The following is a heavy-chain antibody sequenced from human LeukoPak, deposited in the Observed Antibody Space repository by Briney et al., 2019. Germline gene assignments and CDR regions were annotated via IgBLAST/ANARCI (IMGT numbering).Heavy chain of an antibody. Sequence: ASVRVSCKASGYTFTDYYVHWVRLVPGQGLEWMGRISPNSGATNYAEKFRGRVTMARDTSINTVYMEMSSLRSDDTAVYYCARDLWGWGSDYLDYWGQGTLVTVSS. V-gene: IGHV1-2*06. CDR2: ISPNSGAT. CDR3: ARDLWGWGSDYLDY. J-gene: IGHJ4*02. D-gene: IGHD4/OR15-4a*01. CDR1: GYTFTDYY.